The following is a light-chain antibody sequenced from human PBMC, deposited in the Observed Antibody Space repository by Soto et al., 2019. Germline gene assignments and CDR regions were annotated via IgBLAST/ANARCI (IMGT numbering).Light chain of an antibody. CDR1: SSNIGAVFD. CDR3: QSYDSGLSGWL. Sequence: QSVLTQPPSDSGAPGQRVTIYCTGSSSNIGAVFDVHWYQQVPGTAPKLLIYENTKRPSGVPDRFSGSKSGTSASLAITGLQAEDEADYYCQSYDSGLSGWLFGGGTQLTVL. J-gene: IGLJ2*01. V-gene: IGLV1-40*01. CDR2: ENT.